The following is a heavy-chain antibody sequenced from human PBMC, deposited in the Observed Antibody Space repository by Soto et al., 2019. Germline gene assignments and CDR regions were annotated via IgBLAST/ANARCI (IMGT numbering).Heavy chain of an antibody. D-gene: IGHD3-16*02. CDR2: ISGSGAST. CDR3: AKDLAYVIPAGIDC. J-gene: IGHJ3*01. Sequence: VQLLESGGGLVQPGGSMSLSCEASGFTFTNYAMTGVRQAPGKGLEWVSLISGSGASTYYPDSVKGRFTISRDNSKKALYLQMNSLRAEDTAIYYGAKDLAYVIPAGIDCWGQGTRVNVSS. CDR1: GFTFTNYA. V-gene: IGHV3-23*01.